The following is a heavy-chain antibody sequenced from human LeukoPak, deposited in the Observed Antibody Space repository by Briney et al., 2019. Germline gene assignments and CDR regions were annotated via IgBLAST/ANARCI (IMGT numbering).Heavy chain of an antibody. CDR2: ISGSGGST. J-gene: IGHJ3*02. CDR3: AKSNGYGLVDI. Sequence: GGSLRLSCAASGFTFGNYVMNWVRQAPGKGLEWVSGISGSGGSTYYVDSVKGRFTISRDNSKNTLYLQMNSLRVEDTAVYYCAKSNGYGLVDIWGQGTMVTVSS. D-gene: IGHD3-10*01. CDR1: GFTFGNYV. V-gene: IGHV3-23*01.